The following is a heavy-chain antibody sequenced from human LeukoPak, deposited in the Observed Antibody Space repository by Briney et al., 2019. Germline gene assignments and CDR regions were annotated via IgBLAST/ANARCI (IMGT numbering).Heavy chain of an antibody. CDR3: ARAEDQGRYFDWLPGFAP. V-gene: IGHV1-69*13. CDR2: VLPIFGTA. D-gene: IGHD3-9*01. CDR1: GGTVSSYV. Sequence: SVKVSCKASGGTVSSYVISWVRQAPGQGLEWMGGVLPIFGTAIYAQKWQGRVTITADESTSTAYMELKSLRSEDTAIYYCARAEDQGRYFDWLPGFAPWGQGTLVIVS. J-gene: IGHJ5*02.